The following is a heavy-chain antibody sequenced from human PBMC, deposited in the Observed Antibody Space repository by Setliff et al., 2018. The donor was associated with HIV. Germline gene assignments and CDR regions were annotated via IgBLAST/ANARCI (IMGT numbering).Heavy chain of an antibody. V-gene: IGHV4-59*11. CDR2: IYFSGRT. CDR1: GGSISSHY. CDR3: ASGNHNAYEI. Sequence: SETLSLTCSVSGGSISSHYWSWIRQPPGKGLEWIGSIYFSGRTNNNPSLKSRVTISVHTSKNQFSLKVSSVIAADTAVYYCASGNHNAYEIWGQGTMVTVSS. J-gene: IGHJ3*02.